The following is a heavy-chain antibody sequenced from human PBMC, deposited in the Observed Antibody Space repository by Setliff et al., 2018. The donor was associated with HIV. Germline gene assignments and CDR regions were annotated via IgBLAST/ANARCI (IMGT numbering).Heavy chain of an antibody. V-gene: IGHV1-2*04. J-gene: IGHJ4*02. D-gene: IGHD2-8*02. CDR1: RYNFSDYY. CDR2: INPKSGVT. Sequence: ASVKVSCKTSRYNFSDYYLHWVRQAPGQGLEWMGWINPKSGVTKYAQKFQGWVTMTRDTSISTVYMELSRLRSDDTAVYYCARGRDLLVLCDWGQGTRVTVAS. CDR3: ARGRDLLVLCD.